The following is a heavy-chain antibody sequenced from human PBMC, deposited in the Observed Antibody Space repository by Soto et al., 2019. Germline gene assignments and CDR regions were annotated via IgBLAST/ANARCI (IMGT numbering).Heavy chain of an antibody. CDR2: VSSSSTYI. V-gene: IGHV3-21*01. Sequence: PGGTLRLSCAASGLTFSSYTMNWVRQAPGKGLEWVSSVSSSSTYIYYADSVKGRFTISRDNAKNSLYLQMNSLRAEDTAIYYCARGSHSTTWSGGQCDYWGQGTLLTGSS. CDR1: GLTFSSYT. D-gene: IGHD6-13*01. J-gene: IGHJ4*02. CDR3: ARGSHSTTWSGGQCDY.